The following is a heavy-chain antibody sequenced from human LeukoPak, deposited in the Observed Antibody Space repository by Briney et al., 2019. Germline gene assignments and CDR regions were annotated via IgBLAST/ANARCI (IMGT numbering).Heavy chain of an antibody. CDR1: GGTFSSYA. D-gene: IGHD5-18*01. CDR2: IIPIFGTA. V-gene: IGHV1-69*05. Sequence: ASVKVSCKAPGGTFSSYAISWVRQAPGQGLEWMGGIIPIFGTANYAQKFQGRVTITTDESTSTAYMELSSLRSEDTAVYYCARDKTGGYSYGGRFDYWGQGTLVTVSS. CDR3: ARDKTGGYSYGGRFDY. J-gene: IGHJ4*02.